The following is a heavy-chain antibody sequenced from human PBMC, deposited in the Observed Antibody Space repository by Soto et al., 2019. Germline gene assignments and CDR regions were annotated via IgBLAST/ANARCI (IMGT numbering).Heavy chain of an antibody. CDR2: IYYSGST. CDR1: VGSISSGGYY. J-gene: IGHJ4*02. Sequence: SETLSLTCTVSVGSISSGGYYWNWIRQHPGKGLEWIGYIYYSGSTYYNPSLKSRVTISVDTSKNQFSLKLSSVTAADTAVYYCARESSVIKFGRVTGSFDYWGQGTVDTVS. V-gene: IGHV4-31*03. D-gene: IGHD3-16*01. CDR3: ARESSVIKFGRVTGSFDY.